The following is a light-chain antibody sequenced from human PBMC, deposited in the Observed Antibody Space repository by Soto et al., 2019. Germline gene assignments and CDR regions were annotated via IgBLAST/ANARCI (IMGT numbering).Light chain of an antibody. CDR1: QSVSSS. V-gene: IGKV3D-15*01. CDR3: QEYNNWPPST. J-gene: IGKJ2*01. Sequence: EIVMTQSPATLSVSPGERATLSCRASQSVSSSLAWYQQKPGQAPRLLIYGASTRATGIPARFSGSGSGTDFTLTISSRQSEDFAVYYCQEYNNWPPSTFGQGTKLEIK. CDR2: GAS.